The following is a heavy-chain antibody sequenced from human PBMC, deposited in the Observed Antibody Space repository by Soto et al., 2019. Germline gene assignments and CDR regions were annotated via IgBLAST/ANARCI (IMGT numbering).Heavy chain of an antibody. Sequence: SETLSLTCTVSGGSISGHYWSWVRQPPEKGLEWIGYVYFSGSTKYNPSLRSRVTISVDSSGNQFSLRLPSVTAADTAVYYCARVARFPDPFDPSQMFYFDDWGQGTLVTVSS. J-gene: IGHJ4*02. V-gene: IGHV4-59*11. CDR3: ARVARFPDPFDPSQMFYFDD. CDR1: GGSISGHY. CDR2: VYFSGST. D-gene: IGHD3-3*01.